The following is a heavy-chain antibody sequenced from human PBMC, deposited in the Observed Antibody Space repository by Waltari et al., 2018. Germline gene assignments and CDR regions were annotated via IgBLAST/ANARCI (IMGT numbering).Heavy chain of an antibody. CDR3: AGSVTMVGTVFYGTDV. D-gene: IGHD2-15*01. V-gene: IGHV1-69*01. J-gene: IGHJ6*02. CDR2: ITPMSGTQ. CDR1: GGNLNIYE. Sequence: QVQLMQSGPEVKKPGSSVTVSCEASGGNLNIYEISWVRQAPGQGLEWMGGITPMSGTQNYAVKFQDRVKITADDTLTIIYMELTTLRIEDTAVYYCAGSVTMVGTVFYGTDVWGQGTTVTVSS.